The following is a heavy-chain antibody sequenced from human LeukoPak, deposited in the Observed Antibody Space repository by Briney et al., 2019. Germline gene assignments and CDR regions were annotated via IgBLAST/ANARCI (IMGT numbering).Heavy chain of an antibody. CDR3: ARDPQRDSFDI. J-gene: IGHJ3*02. CDR2: IRNDGSST. V-gene: IGHV3-74*01. CDR1: GFTFSSYW. D-gene: IGHD1-1*01. Sequence: GGSLRLSCAASGFTFSSYWMHWVRQTPGKGLVWVSHIRNDGSSTRYAGSVKGRFTISRDNAKNTLYLQMNSLRVEDTAVYFCARDPQRDSFDIWGQGTMVTVSS.